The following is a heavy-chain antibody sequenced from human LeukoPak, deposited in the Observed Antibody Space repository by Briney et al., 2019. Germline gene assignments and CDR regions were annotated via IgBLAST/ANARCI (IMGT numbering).Heavy chain of an antibody. J-gene: IGHJ3*02. V-gene: IGHV3-48*03. Sequence: GGSLRHSCAASGFTFSSYEMNWVRQAPGKGLEWVSYISSSGSTIYYADSVKGRFTISRDNAKNSLYLQMNSLRAEDTAVYYCAREGALWFGESRAFDIWGQGTMVTVSS. D-gene: IGHD3-10*01. CDR1: GFTFSSYE. CDR3: AREGALWFGESRAFDI. CDR2: ISSSGSTI.